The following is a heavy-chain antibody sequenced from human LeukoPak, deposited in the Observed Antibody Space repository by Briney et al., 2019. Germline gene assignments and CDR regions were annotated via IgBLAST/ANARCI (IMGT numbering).Heavy chain of an antibody. V-gene: IGHV1-46*01. CDR3: ARVPVAGNDNYYYMDV. CDR1: GYTFTSYY. CDR2: INPSGGST. J-gene: IGHJ6*03. D-gene: IGHD6-19*01. Sequence: ASVKVSCKASGYTFTSYYMHWVRQAPGQGLEWMGIINPSGGSTSYAQKFQGRVTMTRDMSTSTVYMELSSLRSEDTAVYYCARVPVAGNDNYYYMDVWGKGTTVTISS.